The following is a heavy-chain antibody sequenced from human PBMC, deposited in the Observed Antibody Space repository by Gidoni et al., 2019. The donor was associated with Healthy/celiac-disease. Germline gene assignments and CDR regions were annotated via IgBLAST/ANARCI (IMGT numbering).Heavy chain of an antibody. J-gene: IGHJ4*02. Sequence: VQLLESGGGLVQPGGSLRLSCAASGFTSSSYAMSWVRQAPGKGLEWVSAIGGGGGSTYYADSVKGRFTISRDNSKNTLYLQMNSLRAEDTAVYYCAKDRHLFYGDHGDYWGQGTLVTVSS. D-gene: IGHD4-17*01. CDR2: IGGGGGST. V-gene: IGHV3-23*01. CDR1: GFTSSSYA. CDR3: AKDRHLFYGDHGDY.